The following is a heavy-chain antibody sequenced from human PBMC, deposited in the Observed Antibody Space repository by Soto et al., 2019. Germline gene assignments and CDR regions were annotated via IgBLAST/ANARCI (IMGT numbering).Heavy chain of an antibody. Sequence: QLQLQESGSGLVKPSQTLSLTCAVSGGSISSGGYSWSWIRQPPGKGLEWIGYSYHSGSTYYNLSLKSRVTISVDRSKNQFSLKLSSVTAADSAVYYCAGVRGPYCGGECYPPTPNWFDPWGQGTLVTVSS. CDR2: SYHSGST. J-gene: IGHJ5*02. D-gene: IGHD2-21*01. CDR3: AGVRGPYCGGECYPPTPNWFDP. V-gene: IGHV4-30-2*01. CDR1: GGSISSGGYS.